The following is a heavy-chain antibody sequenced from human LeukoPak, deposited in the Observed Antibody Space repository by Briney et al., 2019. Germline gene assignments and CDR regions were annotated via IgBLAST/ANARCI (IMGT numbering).Heavy chain of an antibody. CDR2: INHSGST. D-gene: IGHD2-2*01. V-gene: IGHV4-34*01. CDR1: GGSFSGYY. CDR3: ARTRSTSCYAIGY. Sequence: NPSETLSLTCAVYGGSFSGYYWSWIRQPPGKGLEWIGEINHSGSTNYNPSLKSRVTISVDMSKNQFSLKLSSVAAADTAVYYCARTRSTSCYAIGYWGQGTLVTVSS. J-gene: IGHJ4*02.